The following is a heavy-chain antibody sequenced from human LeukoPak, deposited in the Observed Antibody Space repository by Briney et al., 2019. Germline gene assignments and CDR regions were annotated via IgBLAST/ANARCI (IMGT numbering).Heavy chain of an antibody. CDR1: GYTFTGYY. CDR2: INPNSGGT. J-gene: IGHJ4*02. Sequence: ASVKVSCKASGYTFTGYYMHWVRQAPGQGLEWMGWINPNSGGTNYAQKFQGWVTMTRDTSISTAYMELSRLRSDDTAVYYCARSDCSGGSCYLGYWGQGTLVTVSS. D-gene: IGHD2-15*01. CDR3: ARSDCSGGSCYLGY. V-gene: IGHV1-2*04.